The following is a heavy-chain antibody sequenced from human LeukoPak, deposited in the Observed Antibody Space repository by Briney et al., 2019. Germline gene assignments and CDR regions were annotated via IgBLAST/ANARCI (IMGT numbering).Heavy chain of an antibody. J-gene: IGHJ4*02. CDR2: IYPRDGST. D-gene: IGHD3-22*01. CDR1: GYTFTSNY. CDR3: ARGLYYYDSSGYEGIDY. Sequence: GASVKVSCKASGYTFTSNYIHWVRQAPGQGLEWMGMIYPRDGSTSYAQKFQGRVTITADESTSTAYMELSSLRSEDTAVYYCARGLYYYDSSGYEGIDYWGQGTLVTVSS. V-gene: IGHV1-46*01.